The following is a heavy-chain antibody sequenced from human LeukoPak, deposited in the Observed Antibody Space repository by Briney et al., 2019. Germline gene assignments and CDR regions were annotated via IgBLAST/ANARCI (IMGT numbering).Heavy chain of an antibody. Sequence: GGSLRLSCAASGFTVSSYAMHWVRQAPGKGLEWVAVISYDGSNKYYADSVKGRFTISRDNSKNTLYLQMNSLRAEDTAVYYCARDRGLCSGGSCYYFDYWGQGTLVTVSS. CDR1: GFTVSSYA. CDR2: ISYDGSNK. CDR3: ARDRGLCSGGSCYYFDY. J-gene: IGHJ4*02. V-gene: IGHV3-30*04. D-gene: IGHD2-15*01.